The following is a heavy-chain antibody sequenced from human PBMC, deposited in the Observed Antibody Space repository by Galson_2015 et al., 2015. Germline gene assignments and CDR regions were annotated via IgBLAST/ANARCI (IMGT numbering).Heavy chain of an antibody. J-gene: IGHJ4*02. V-gene: IGHV3-7*01. D-gene: IGHD6-19*01. CDR3: VAGIGWLPDY. CDR2: IKHDGREK. CDR1: GFSSSNYW. Sequence: SLRLSCAASGFSSSNYWLNWVRQAPGKGLEWVATIKHDGREKYYVDSVKGRFTISRDNAANLMYLQMNGLGAGDSAVYYCVAGIGWLPDYWGQGTRVTVSS.